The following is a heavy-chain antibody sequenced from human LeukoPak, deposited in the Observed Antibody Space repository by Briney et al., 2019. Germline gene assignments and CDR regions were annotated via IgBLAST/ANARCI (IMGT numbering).Heavy chain of an antibody. J-gene: IGHJ4*02. CDR1: GYPFANSW. CDR3: GKEAGLSSSWYIDS. V-gene: IGHV5-51*01. CDR2: IYPTDSDT. Sequence: GESLKISCRGSGYPFANSWIAWVRQRPGKGLEWIGIIYPTDSDTRYSPSFQGQVIISVDKSINTAFLQWSSLKASDTAIYYCGKEAGLSSSWYIDSWGQGTQLSVSS. D-gene: IGHD6-13*01.